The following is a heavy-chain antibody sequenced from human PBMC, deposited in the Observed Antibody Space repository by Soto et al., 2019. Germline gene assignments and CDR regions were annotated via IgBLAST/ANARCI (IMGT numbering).Heavy chain of an antibody. Sequence: ASVKVSCKVSGYTLTELSMHWVRPAPGKGLEWMGGFDPEDGETIYAQKFQGRVTMTEDTSTDTAYMELSSLRSEDTAVYYCATAPLVAGTDYFDYWGQGTLVTVSS. J-gene: IGHJ4*02. V-gene: IGHV1-24*01. D-gene: IGHD6-19*01. CDR1: GYTLTELS. CDR2: FDPEDGET. CDR3: ATAPLVAGTDYFDY.